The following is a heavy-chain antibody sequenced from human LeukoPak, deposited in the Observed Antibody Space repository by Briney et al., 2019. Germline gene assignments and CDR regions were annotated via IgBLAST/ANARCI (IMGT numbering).Heavy chain of an antibody. J-gene: IGHJ4*02. CDR1: GFTFTSYA. V-gene: IGHV3-23*01. CDR2: IGGSGGGR. D-gene: IGHD6-19*01. Sequence: PGRSLRLSCAASGFTFTSYAMSWVRQAPGKGLEWVSAIGGSGGGRYYADSVKGRFTISRVNSKNTLYLQMNSLRAEDTAVYYCAKVGAVAAFPRDFDYWGQGTLVTVSS. CDR3: AKVGAVAAFPRDFDY.